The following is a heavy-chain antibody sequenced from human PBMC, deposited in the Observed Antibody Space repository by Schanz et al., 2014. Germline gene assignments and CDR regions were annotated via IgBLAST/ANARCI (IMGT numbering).Heavy chain of an antibody. CDR3: ARDHTTESYYSAGPPIDY. CDR1: GFTFSSYG. Sequence: QVQLVESGGGVVQPGRPLRLSCAASGFTFSSYGMHWVRQAPGKGLEWVAVIWYDGSNKYYADSVKGRFTISRDNSKNTLLLQMNSLRAEDTAVYYCARDHTTESYYSAGPPIDYWGQGTLLTVSS. D-gene: IGHD1-26*01. V-gene: IGHV3-33*01. J-gene: IGHJ4*02. CDR2: IWYDGSNK.